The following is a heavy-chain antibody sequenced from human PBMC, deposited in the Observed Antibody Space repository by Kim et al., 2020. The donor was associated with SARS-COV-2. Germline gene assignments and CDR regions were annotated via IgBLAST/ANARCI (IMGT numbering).Heavy chain of an antibody. V-gene: IGHV4-59*08. CDR1: GGSISSYY. CDR2: IYYSGST. D-gene: IGHD3-10*01. CDR3: ARQRGLWFGESKRGNWFDP. Sequence: SETLSLTCTVSGGSISSYYWSWIRQPPGKGLEWIGYIYYSGSTNYNPSLKSRVTISVDTSKNQFSLKLSSVTAADTAVYYCARQRGLWFGESKRGNWFDPWGQGTLVTVSS. J-gene: IGHJ5*02.